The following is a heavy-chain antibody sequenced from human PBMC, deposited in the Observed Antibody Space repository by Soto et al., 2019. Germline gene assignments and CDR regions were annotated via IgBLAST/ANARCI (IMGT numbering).Heavy chain of an antibody. CDR2: ISYDGSNK. V-gene: IGHV3-30-3*01. Sequence: GGSLRLSCAASGFTFSSYAMHWVRQAPGKGLEWVAVISYDGSNKYYADSVKGRFTISRDNSKNTLYLQMNSLRAEDTAVYYCARDRYSSSYYDYWGQGTLVTVSS. CDR1: GFTFSSYA. J-gene: IGHJ4*02. D-gene: IGHD6-6*01. CDR3: ARDRYSSSYYDY.